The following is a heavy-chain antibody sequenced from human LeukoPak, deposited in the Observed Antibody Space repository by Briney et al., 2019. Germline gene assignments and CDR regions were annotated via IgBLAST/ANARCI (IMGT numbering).Heavy chain of an antibody. Sequence: HGESLKISCKGSGYSFTSYWIGWVRQMPGKGLEWMGIIYPGDSDTRYSPSFQGQVTISADKSISTAFLQWSSLKASDSAMYYCARLYSGSYYHAFDIWGQGTMVTVSS. D-gene: IGHD1-26*01. CDR1: GYSFTSYW. CDR2: IYPGDSDT. CDR3: ARLYSGSYYHAFDI. J-gene: IGHJ3*02. V-gene: IGHV5-51*01.